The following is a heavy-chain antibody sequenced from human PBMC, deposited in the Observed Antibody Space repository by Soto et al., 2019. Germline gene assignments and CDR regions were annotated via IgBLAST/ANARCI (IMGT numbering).Heavy chain of an antibody. D-gene: IGHD2-2*01. CDR3: ATQVLPNDYYYGMDV. Sequence: QVQLVQSGAEVKKPGSSVKVSCKASGGTFSSYAISWVRQAPGQGLEWMGGIIPMFGTANYAQKFQGRVTXPXXXCXXTAYMELSSLRSEDTAVYYCATQVLPNDYYYGMDVWGQGTTVTVSS. CDR2: IIPMFGTA. V-gene: IGHV1-69*05. CDR1: GGTFSSYA. J-gene: IGHJ6*02.